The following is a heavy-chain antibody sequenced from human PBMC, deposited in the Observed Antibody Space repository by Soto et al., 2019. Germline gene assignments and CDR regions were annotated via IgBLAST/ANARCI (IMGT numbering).Heavy chain of an antibody. Sequence: PGGSLRLSCAASVFTFSDYYMSWIRQAPGKGLEWVSYISSSGSTIYYADSVKGRFTISRDNAKNSLYLQMNSLRAEDTAVYYCARDGPWFGELTTGWFDPWGQGTLVTVSS. CDR1: VFTFSDYY. D-gene: IGHD3-10*01. CDR2: ISSSGSTI. J-gene: IGHJ5*02. CDR3: ARDGPWFGELTTGWFDP. V-gene: IGHV3-11*01.